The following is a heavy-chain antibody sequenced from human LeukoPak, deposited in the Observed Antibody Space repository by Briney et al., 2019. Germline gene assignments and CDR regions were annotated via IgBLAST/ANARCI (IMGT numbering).Heavy chain of an antibody. CDR1: GGTFSSYA. Sequence: SVKVSCKASGGTFSSYAISWVRQAPGQGLEWMGGIIPIFGTANYAQKFQGRVTITADESTSTAYMELSSLRSEDTAVYYCAREWGRREGRIVVVPAAPFDPWGQGTLVTVS. V-gene: IGHV1-69*01. J-gene: IGHJ5*02. CDR3: AREWGRREGRIVVVPAAPFDP. CDR2: IIPIFGTA. D-gene: IGHD2-2*01.